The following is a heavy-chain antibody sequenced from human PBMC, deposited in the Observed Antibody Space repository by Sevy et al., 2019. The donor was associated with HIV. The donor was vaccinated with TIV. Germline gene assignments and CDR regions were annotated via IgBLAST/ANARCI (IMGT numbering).Heavy chain of an antibody. CDR3: ARCLGGLRPWEYNWFDP. CDR1: GYTFASYG. D-gene: IGHD1-26*01. J-gene: IGHJ5*02. CDR2: LTPYNGHK. Sequence: ASVKVSYKASGYTFASYGISWVRQAPGQGLEWMGWLTPYNGHKKYAQKLQGRVTMTTDTSTSTAYMELRSLRSDDTAVYYCARCLGGLRPWEYNWFDPWGQGTLVTVSS. V-gene: IGHV1-18*01.